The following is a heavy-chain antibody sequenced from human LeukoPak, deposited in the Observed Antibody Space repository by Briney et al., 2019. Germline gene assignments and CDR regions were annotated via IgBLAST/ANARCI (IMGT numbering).Heavy chain of an antibody. CDR1: GYSFTSYW. D-gene: IGHD5-12*01. Sequence: PGGSLKISCKGSGYSFTSYWIGWVRQMPGKGLEWMGIIYPGDSDTRYSPSFQGQVTISADKSISTAYLQWSSLKASDTAMYYCARQGQWLLNWFDPWGQGTLVTVSS. V-gene: IGHV5-51*01. CDR3: ARQGQWLLNWFDP. CDR2: IYPGDSDT. J-gene: IGHJ5*02.